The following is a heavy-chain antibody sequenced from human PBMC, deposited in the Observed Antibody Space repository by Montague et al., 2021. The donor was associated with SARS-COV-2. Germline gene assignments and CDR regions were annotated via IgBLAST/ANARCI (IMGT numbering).Heavy chain of an antibody. CDR2: IKQDGSAT. CDR3: ARDNEWELHLDY. J-gene: IGHJ4*02. Sequence: SLRLSCAVSGFTFSSNWMPWVCQAPGKGLEWVANIKQDGSATYYVDSVKGRFTISRDNAKNSLYLQMNSLRTEDTAVYYCARDNEWELHLDYWGQGTLVTVSS. CDR1: GFTFSSNW. D-gene: IGHD1-26*01. V-gene: IGHV3-7*03.